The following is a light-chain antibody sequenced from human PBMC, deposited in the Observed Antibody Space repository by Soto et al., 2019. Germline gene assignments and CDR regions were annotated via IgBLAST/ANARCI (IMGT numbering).Light chain of an antibody. CDR2: DAS. Sequence: DFQRTQSPASLSASVGDRVNITCQASQDINNYLNWYQQKPGKAPKLLISDASNLETGVPSRFSGSGSGTDFTLTISRMEPEDSAVYFCQHYSSQTFGQGTKVDIK. J-gene: IGKJ1*01. CDR1: QDINNY. V-gene: IGKV1-33*01. CDR3: QHYSSQT.